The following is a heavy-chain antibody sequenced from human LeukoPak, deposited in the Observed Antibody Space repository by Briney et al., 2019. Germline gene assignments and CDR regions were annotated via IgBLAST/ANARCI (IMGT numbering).Heavy chain of an antibody. CDR2: INSDGSST. J-gene: IGHJ4*02. CDR1: GFTFSDYW. Sequence: SGGSLRLSCAVSGFTFSDYWMHWVRQAPGKGPVWVSRINSDGSSTSYADSVKGRFTISRDDAKNTLYLQMNSLRAEDTAVYYCARDLRPYYYDSSGYYYSFEPPGYWGQGTLVTVSS. CDR3: ARDLRPYYYDSSGYYYSFEPPGY. D-gene: IGHD3-22*01. V-gene: IGHV3-74*01.